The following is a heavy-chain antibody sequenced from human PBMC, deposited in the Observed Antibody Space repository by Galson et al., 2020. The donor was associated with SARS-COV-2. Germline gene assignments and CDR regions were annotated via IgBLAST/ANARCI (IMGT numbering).Heavy chain of an antibody. CDR3: AHRLLGVDTAMFDY. V-gene: IGHV2-5*02. Sequence: SGPTLVKPTQTLTLTCTFPGSSLSTSGVGVGWTRQPPGKALECLALIYWDDDKRYSPSLKSRLTITKDTSKNQVVLTMTNMDPVDTATYYCAHRLLGVDTAMFDYWGQGTLVTVSS. CDR2: IYWDDDK. J-gene: IGHJ4*02. D-gene: IGHD5-18*01. CDR1: GSSLSTSGVG.